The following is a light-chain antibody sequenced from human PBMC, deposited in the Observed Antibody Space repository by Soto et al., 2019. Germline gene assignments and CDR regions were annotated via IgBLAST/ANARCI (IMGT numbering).Light chain of an antibody. V-gene: IGKV3-20*01. J-gene: IGKJ1*01. CDR3: QQYGSSGT. CDR2: GAS. CDR1: QTVSSGF. Sequence: EIVLTQSPGTLSVSPGERATVSCRASQTVSSGFLAWYQQKVGQAPRPLIYGASNRATGIPDRFSGSGSGTDFTLTISRLEPEDFAVYYCQQYGSSGTFGQGTKVDI.